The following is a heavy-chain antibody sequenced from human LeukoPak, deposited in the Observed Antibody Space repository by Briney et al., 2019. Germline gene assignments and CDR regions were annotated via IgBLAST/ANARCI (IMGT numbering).Heavy chain of an antibody. J-gene: IGHJ4*02. V-gene: IGHV3-23*01. CDR2: ISGSGTYS. Sequence: PGGSLRLSCAASGFTFSDYAMIWVRQAPGKGLEWVSSISGSGTYSYYTDSVRGRFTISRDNSKNTLFLQMNSLRAEDTAVYYCVQPTNYFDSGSPPFDYWGQGTLVTVSS. D-gene: IGHD3-10*01. CDR1: GFTFSDYA. CDR3: VQPTNYFDSGSPPFDY.